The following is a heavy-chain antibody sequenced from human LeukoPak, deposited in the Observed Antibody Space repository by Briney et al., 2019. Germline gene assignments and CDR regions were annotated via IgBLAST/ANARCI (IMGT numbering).Heavy chain of an antibody. V-gene: IGHV4-34*01. CDR2: INHSGST. CDR3: ASGAVTGNNWFDP. Sequence: PSETLSLTCAVYGGSFSGYYWSWIRQPPGKGLEWIGEINHSGSTKYNPSLKSRVTISLDTSKNQFSLKLSSVTAADTAVYYFASGAVTGNNWFDPWGQGTLVTVSS. CDR1: GGSFSGYY. J-gene: IGHJ5*02. D-gene: IGHD1-20*01.